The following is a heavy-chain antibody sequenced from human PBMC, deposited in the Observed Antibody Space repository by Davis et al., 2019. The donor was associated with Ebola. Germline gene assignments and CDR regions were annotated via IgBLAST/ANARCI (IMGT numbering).Heavy chain of an antibody. D-gene: IGHD2-2*01. CDR3: ANIVVVPAARYFDY. Sequence: PGGSLRLSCAASGFTVSSNYMSWVRQAPGKGLEWVSVIYSGGSTYYADSVKGRFTISRDNSKNTLYLQMNSLRAEDTAVYYCANIVVVPAARYFDYGGQGTLVTVSS. CDR2: IYSGGST. V-gene: IGHV3-53*01. J-gene: IGHJ4*02. CDR1: GFTVSSNY.